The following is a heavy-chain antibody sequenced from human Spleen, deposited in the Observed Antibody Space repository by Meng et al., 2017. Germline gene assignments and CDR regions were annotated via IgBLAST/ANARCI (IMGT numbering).Heavy chain of an antibody. CDR1: GFIFSSYE. Sequence: GESLKISCAASGFIFSSYEMNWVRQAPGKGLEWVSYISSSGSIIYYADSVKGRFTISRDNAKNSLYLQMNSLRAEDTAVYYCARGGHIAVAPLDYWGQGTLVTVSS. V-gene: IGHV3-48*03. CDR2: ISSSGSII. J-gene: IGHJ4*02. D-gene: IGHD6-19*01. CDR3: ARGGHIAVAPLDY.